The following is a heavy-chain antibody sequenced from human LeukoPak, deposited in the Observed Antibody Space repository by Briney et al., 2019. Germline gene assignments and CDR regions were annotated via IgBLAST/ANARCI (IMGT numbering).Heavy chain of an antibody. CDR2: ISPYGGST. Sequence: GASVKVSCKASGYSLTNYYMHWVRQAPGQGLEWVGLISPYGGSTNYAQRFQGRVDITRDTSTSTINMELSGLRSEDTATYYCARGLVRGMISSLRRTPPHDYWGQGTLVVVSS. D-gene: IGHD3-10*01. CDR1: GYSLTNYY. CDR3: ARGLVRGMISSLRRTPPHDY. J-gene: IGHJ4*02. V-gene: IGHV1-46*01.